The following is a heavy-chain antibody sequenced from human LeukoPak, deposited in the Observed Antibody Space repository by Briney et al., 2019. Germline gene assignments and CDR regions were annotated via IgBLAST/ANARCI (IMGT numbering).Heavy chain of an antibody. CDR3: ARHQPYHEAFDI. CDR1: GVSISSSSYY. D-gene: IGHD1-14*01. J-gene: IGHJ3*02. Sequence: SETLSLTCTVSGVSISSSSYYWGWIRQPPGKGLEWIGSIYYSGSTNYNPSLKSRVTISVDTSKNQFSLKLSSVTAADTAVYYCARHQPYHEAFDIWGQGTMVTVSS. CDR2: IYYSGST. V-gene: IGHV4-39*01.